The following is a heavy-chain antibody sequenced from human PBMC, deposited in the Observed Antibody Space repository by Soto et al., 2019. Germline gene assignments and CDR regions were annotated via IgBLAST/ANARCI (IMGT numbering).Heavy chain of an antibody. Sequence: EVQLVESGGGLVQPGGSLRLSCAASGFTFSSYEMNWVRQAPGKGLEWVSYISSSGSTIYYADSVKGRFTISRDNAKNSLYKQMNRLRVEDTAVYYCARDLHVGYSYGYVDYYGMDVWGQGTTVTVSS. CDR1: GFTFSSYE. D-gene: IGHD5-18*01. V-gene: IGHV3-48*03. J-gene: IGHJ6*02. CDR3: ARDLHVGYSYGYVDYYGMDV. CDR2: ISSSGSTI.